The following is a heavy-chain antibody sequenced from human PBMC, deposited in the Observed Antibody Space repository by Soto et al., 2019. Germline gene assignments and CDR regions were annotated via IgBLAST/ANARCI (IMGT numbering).Heavy chain of an antibody. CDR3: ASSSGGSSTEPIDY. CDR1: GFTFSSYA. D-gene: IGHD2-15*01. CDR2: ISYDGSNK. V-gene: IGHV3-30-3*01. J-gene: IGHJ4*02. Sequence: QVQLVESGGGVVQPGRSLRLSCAASGFTFSSYAMHWVRQAPGKGLEWVAVISYDGSNKYYADSVKGRFTISRDNSKNTLYLQMNSLRAEDTAVYYCASSSGGSSTEPIDYWGQGTLVTVSS.